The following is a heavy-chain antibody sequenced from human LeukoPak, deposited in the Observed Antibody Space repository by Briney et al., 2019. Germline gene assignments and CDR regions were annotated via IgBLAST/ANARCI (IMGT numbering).Heavy chain of an antibody. CDR2: ISGRGGST. CDR3: AKDREGGRWRPNDY. Sequence: GGSLRLSCAASGFTFSSYAMSWVRQAPGKGLEWVSAISGRGGSTYYADSVKGRFTISRDNSKNTLYLQMNSLRAEDTAVYYCAKDREGGRWRPNDYWGQGTLVTVSS. D-gene: IGHD4-23*01. CDR1: GFTFSSYA. V-gene: IGHV3-23*01. J-gene: IGHJ4*02.